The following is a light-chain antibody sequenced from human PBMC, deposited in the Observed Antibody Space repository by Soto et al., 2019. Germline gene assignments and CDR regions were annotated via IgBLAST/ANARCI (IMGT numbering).Light chain of an antibody. CDR3: QQYHSTPLFT. Sequence: DIVMTQSPDSLAVSLGERATINCKSSQSVLYSSNNKNYLAWYQQKPGQPPKLLIYWASTRESGVPDRFSGSGSGTDFTLTIISLQAEDVAVYYCQQYHSTPLFTFGPGTKVDIK. CDR1: QSVLYSSNNKNY. J-gene: IGKJ3*01. CDR2: WAS. V-gene: IGKV4-1*01.